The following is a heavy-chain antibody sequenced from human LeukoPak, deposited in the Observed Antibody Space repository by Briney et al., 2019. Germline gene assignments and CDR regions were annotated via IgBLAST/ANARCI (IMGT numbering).Heavy chain of an antibody. CDR1: GFTFSTYA. CDR2: ISYDGSSK. Sequence: GGSLRLSCAASGFTFSTYAMHWVRQAPGKGLEWVAVISYDGSSKYYADSVKGRFTISRDNSKNTLYLQMNSLRAEDTAVYYCAKDYYDSFWGQGTLVTVSS. CDR3: AKDYYDSF. D-gene: IGHD3-22*01. J-gene: IGHJ4*02. V-gene: IGHV3-30*04.